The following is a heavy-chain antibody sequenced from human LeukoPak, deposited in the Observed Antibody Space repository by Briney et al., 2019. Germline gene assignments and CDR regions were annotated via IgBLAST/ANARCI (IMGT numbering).Heavy chain of an antibody. CDR3: ARDSSSFNGNWLDP. CDR1: GYTFTGYY. Sequence: ASVKVSCKASGYTFTGYYMHWVRQAPGQGLEWMGWINPNSGGTNYAQKFQGWVTMTRDTSISTAYMELSRLRSDDTAVYYCARDSSSFNGNWLDPWGQGTLVTVSS. CDR2: INPNSGGT. D-gene: IGHD6-13*01. V-gene: IGHV1-2*04. J-gene: IGHJ5*02.